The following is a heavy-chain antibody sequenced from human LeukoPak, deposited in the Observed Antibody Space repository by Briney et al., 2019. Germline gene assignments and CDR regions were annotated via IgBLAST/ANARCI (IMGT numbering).Heavy chain of an antibody. D-gene: IGHD3-22*01. CDR1: GGSFSGYY. Sequence: SETLSLTCAVYGGSFSGYYWSWIRQPPGKGLEWIGEIHHNGSTNYNPSLKSRVTMSLDTSKNHFSLKLSSVTAADTAVYYCARPRTMIVVVDAFDIWGQGTMVTVSS. J-gene: IGHJ3*02. V-gene: IGHV4-34*01. CDR3: ARPRTMIVVVDAFDI. CDR2: IHHNGST.